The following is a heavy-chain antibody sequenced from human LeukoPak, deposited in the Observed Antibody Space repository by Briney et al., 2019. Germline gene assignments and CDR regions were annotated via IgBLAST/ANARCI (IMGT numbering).Heavy chain of an antibody. J-gene: IGHJ4*02. CDR3: ARGLAVADPFDY. Sequence: GGSLRLSCAASGFTFSSYEMNWVRQAPGKGLEWVSYISSSGSTIYYADSVKGRFTTSRDNAKNSLFLQMNSLRAEDTAVYYCARGLAVADPFDYWGQGTLVTVSS. CDR2: ISSSGSTI. D-gene: IGHD6-19*01. CDR1: GFTFSSYE. V-gene: IGHV3-48*03.